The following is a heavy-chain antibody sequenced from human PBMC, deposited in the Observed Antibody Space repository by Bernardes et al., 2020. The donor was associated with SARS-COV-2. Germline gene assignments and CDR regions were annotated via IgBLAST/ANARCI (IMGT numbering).Heavy chain of an antibody. CDR3: AKALGYDFWSGYYSWDY. CDR2: ISGSGGST. D-gene: IGHD3-3*01. Sequence: GGSLRLSCAASGFTFSSYAMSWVHQAPGKGLEWVSAISGSGGSTYYADSVKGRFTISRDNSKNTLYLQMNSLRAEDTAVYYCAKALGYDFWSGYYSWDYWGQGTLVTVSS. J-gene: IGHJ4*02. V-gene: IGHV3-23*01. CDR1: GFTFSSYA.